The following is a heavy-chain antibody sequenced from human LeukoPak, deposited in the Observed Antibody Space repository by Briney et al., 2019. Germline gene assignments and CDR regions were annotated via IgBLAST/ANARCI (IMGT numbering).Heavy chain of an antibody. Sequence: ASVKVSCKSSGYTFTTYYMHWVRQAPGQGLEWVGVINPGGGSTTYAQRFQDRVTMTRDTSTSTVYMELSSLRSEDTAFYYCARSKRNFDYWGQGTLVTVSS. CDR3: ARSKRNFDY. CDR2: INPGGGST. V-gene: IGHV1-46*01. J-gene: IGHJ4*02. CDR1: GYTFTTYY.